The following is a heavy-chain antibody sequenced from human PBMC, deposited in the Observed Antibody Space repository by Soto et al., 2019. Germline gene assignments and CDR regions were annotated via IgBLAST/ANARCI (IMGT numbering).Heavy chain of an antibody. V-gene: IGHV3-33*01. CDR1: GFTFSTYG. CDR2: IWYDGSKK. D-gene: IGHD6-13*01. CDR3: ARPLEQHQLGFGMDV. Sequence: VQLVQSGGGVVQPGGSLRLSCAASGFTFSTYGMHWVRQAPGKGLEWVAVIWYDGSKKYYADSVKGRFTISRDNSKSTLYLQMNSLRAEDTAVYYCARPLEQHQLGFGMDVWGQGSPVTVSS. J-gene: IGHJ6*01.